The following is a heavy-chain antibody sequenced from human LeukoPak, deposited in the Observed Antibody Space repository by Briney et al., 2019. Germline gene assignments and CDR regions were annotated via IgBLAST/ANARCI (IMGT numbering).Heavy chain of an antibody. V-gene: IGHV1-18*01. Sequence: ASVKVFCKASGYTFTSYGISWVRQAPGQGLEWMGWISAYNGNTNYAQKLQGRVTMTTDTSTSTAYMELRSLRSDDTAVYYCARAVSRGYYYYYMDVWGKGTTVTVSS. CDR3: ARAVSRGYYYYYMDV. J-gene: IGHJ6*03. D-gene: IGHD2-15*01. CDR2: ISAYNGNT. CDR1: GYTFTSYG.